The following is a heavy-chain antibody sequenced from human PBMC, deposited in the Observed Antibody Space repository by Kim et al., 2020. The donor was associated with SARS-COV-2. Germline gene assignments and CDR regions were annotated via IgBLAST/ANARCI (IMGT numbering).Heavy chain of an antibody. D-gene: IGHD3-16*01. J-gene: IGHJ3*02. CDR2: ISSSSSYT. V-gene: IGHV3-11*05. CDR1: GVTFTGHY. CDR3: ARDKGGACHI. Sequence: GGSLRLSCAASGVTFTGHYMSWIRQAPGKGLEWVAYISSSSSYTNYADSVRGRFTISRDNAKNSLYLQMNSRRADDTAVYSCARDKGGACHIWGQGAMVT.